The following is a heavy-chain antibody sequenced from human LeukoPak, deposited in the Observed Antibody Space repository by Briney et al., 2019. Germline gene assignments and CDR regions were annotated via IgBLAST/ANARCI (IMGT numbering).Heavy chain of an antibody. V-gene: IGHV3-66*01. CDR3: ESFTVTTPLEAVDY. CDR2: IFGGGGT. CDR1: GFTVSGNH. J-gene: IGHJ4*02. D-gene: IGHD4-17*01. Sequence: GGSQGLFCAASGFTVSGNHMNWVSQAPGKGLEWVSAIFGGGGTYYADYVQGRFTISRDISKNTLYLQMNSLRAEDTAVYYCESFTVTTPLEAVDYWGQGTLVTVSS.